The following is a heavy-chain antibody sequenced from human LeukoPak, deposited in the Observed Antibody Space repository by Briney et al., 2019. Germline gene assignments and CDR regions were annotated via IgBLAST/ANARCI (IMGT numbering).Heavy chain of an antibody. D-gene: IGHD4-23*01. CDR1: GFTFSSYG. CDR2: ISHDGSYK. J-gene: IGHJ4*02. V-gene: IGHV3-30*03. Sequence: GRSLRLSCAASGFTFSSYGMHWVRQAPGKGLEWVAVISHDGSYKSHADSVKGRFTISRDNTKNTLYLQMNNLRPEDTAVYYCAPEKTYCGNSGLVDWGQGTLVTVSS. CDR3: APEKTYCGNSGLVD.